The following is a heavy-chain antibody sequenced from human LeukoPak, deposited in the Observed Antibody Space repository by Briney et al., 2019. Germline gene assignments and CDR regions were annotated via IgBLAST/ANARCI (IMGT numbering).Heavy chain of an antibody. D-gene: IGHD3-22*01. J-gene: IGHJ4*02. V-gene: IGHV3-9*01. Sequence: GGSLRLSCAASGFTFDDYAMHWVRQAPGKGLEWVSGISWNSGSIGYADSVKGRFTISRDNAKNSLYLQMNSLRAEDTAVYYCARVDDSSGYPAGYWGQGTLVTVSS. CDR1: GFTFDDYA. CDR3: ARVDDSSGYPAGY. CDR2: ISWNSGSI.